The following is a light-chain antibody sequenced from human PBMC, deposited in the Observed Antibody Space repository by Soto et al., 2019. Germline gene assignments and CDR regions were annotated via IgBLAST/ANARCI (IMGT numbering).Light chain of an antibody. V-gene: IGLV2-23*02. CDR3: CSYGGRPTYV. J-gene: IGLJ1*01. Sequence: QSVLAQPGSVSGSPGQSITISCTGTSSSVGSYKLVSWYQQHPGKAPKLMIFEVNKRPSGVSNRFSGSKSGNTASLTISGLKVEDEADYYCCSYGGRPTYVFGTGTKVTVL. CDR2: EVN. CDR1: SSSVGSYKL.